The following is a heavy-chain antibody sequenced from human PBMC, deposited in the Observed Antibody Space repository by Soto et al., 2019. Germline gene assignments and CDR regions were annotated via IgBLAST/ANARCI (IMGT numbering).Heavy chain of an antibody. CDR3: ARHGRCSGGSCYGYYYGMDV. CDR1: GYTFTSYD. CDR2: MNPNSGNT. D-gene: IGHD2-15*01. Sequence: GVSVKVSCKASGYTFTSYDINWVRQATGQGLEWMGWMNPNSGNTGYAQKFQGRVTMTRNTSISTAYMELSSLRSEDTAVYYCARHGRCSGGSCYGYYYGMDVWGQGTTVTVSS. V-gene: IGHV1-8*01. J-gene: IGHJ6*02.